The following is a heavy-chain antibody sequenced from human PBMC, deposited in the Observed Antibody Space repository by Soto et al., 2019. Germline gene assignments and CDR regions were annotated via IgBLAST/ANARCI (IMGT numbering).Heavy chain of an antibody. CDR2: IYYTGST. V-gene: IGHV4-30-4*01. Sequence: QVQLQESGPGVVRPSQTLSLTRTVSGGSISSGNIYWSWIRQPPGKGLEWIGYIYYTGSTYYNPSLTSRVTISVNPSKNQFSLTLTSVTAADTATYYCARVTMVRGVMADYWGQGTLVTVSS. CDR3: ARVTMVRGVMADY. J-gene: IGHJ4*02. CDR1: GGSISSGNIY. D-gene: IGHD3-10*01.